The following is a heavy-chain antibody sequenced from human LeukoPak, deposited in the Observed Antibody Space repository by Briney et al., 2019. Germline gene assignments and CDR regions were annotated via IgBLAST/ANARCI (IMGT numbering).Heavy chain of an antibody. CDR3: ARDWVFWSGYHDY. V-gene: IGHV3-21*01. J-gene: IGHJ4*02. Sequence: PGGSLRLSCAASGFTFSSYAMSWVRQAPGKGLEWVSSISSSSSYIYYADSVKGRFTISRDNAKNSLYLQMNSLRAEDTAVYYCARDWVFWSGYHDYWGQGTLVTVSS. D-gene: IGHD3-3*01. CDR1: GFTFSSYA. CDR2: ISSSSSYI.